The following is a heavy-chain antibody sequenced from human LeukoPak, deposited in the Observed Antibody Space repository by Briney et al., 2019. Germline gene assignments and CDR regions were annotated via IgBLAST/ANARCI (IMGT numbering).Heavy chain of an antibody. CDR2: IRQDGSEK. CDR3: ARAPTVTDRGYFDY. V-gene: IGHV3-7*01. Sequence: GGSLRLSCAASGFTFSSYWMSWVRQAPGKGLEWVANIRQDGSEKYYVDSVKGRFTISRDNAKNSLYLQMNSLRAEDTAVYYCARAPTVTDRGYFDYWGQGTLVTVSS. D-gene: IGHD4-17*01. J-gene: IGHJ4*02. CDR1: GFTFSSYW.